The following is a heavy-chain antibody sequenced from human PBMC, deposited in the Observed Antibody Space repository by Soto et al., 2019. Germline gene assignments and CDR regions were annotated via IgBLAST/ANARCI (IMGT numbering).Heavy chain of an antibody. V-gene: IGHV3-33*01. D-gene: IGHD3-10*01. CDR2: IWYDGSNK. CDR3: ARDKPWLPHYCYYYGMAG. Sequence: QVQLVESGGGVVQPGRSLRLSCAASGFTFSSYGMHWVRQAPGKGLEWVAVIWYDGSNKYYADSVKGRFTISRDNSKNTRERQRNGLRAEDAAVYYCARDKPWLPHYCYYYGMAGWGPGTTVTVSS. CDR1: GFTFSSYG. J-gene: IGHJ6*02.